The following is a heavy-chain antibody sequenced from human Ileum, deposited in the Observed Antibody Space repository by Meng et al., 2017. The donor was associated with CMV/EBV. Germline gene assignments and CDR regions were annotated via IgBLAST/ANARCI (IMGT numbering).Heavy chain of an antibody. CDR3: ARTRRAFSSSWSSLDF. CDR2: IRFDESIN. J-gene: IGHJ4*01. V-gene: IGHV3-30*02. CDR1: GFSFSDYG. D-gene: IGHD6-13*01. Sequence: WGSLCLSCAVSGFSFSDYGRHWGRQAPAQGLGWGAFIRFDESINYNADSVQGRLTISRDNSTNTVDLQMSRLRTDDTALYYCARTRRAFSSSWSSLDFWGQGTLVTVSS.